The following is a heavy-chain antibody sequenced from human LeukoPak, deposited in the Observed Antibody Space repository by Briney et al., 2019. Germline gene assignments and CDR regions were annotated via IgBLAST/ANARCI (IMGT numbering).Heavy chain of an antibody. CDR2: ISAYNGNT. J-gene: IGHJ4*02. D-gene: IGHD6-19*01. CDR1: GYTFTSYG. Sequence: ASVKVSCKASGYTFTSYGIGWVRQAPGQGLEWMGWISAYNGNTNYAQKLQGRVTMTRDTSTRTVYMEVNSLRSEDTAVYYCARQGTYSSAIGMGYWGQGTLVTVSS. CDR3: ARQGTYSSAIGMGY. V-gene: IGHV1-18*01.